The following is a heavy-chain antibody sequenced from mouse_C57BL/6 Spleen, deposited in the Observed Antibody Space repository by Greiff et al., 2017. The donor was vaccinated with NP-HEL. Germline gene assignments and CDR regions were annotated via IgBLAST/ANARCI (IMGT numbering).Heavy chain of an antibody. CDR2: IRNKANNHAT. J-gene: IGHJ1*03. Sequence: LQQSGGGLVQPGGSMKLSCAASGFTFSDAWMDWVRQSPEKGLEWVAEIRNKANNHATYYAESVKGRFTISRDDSKSSVYLQMNSLRAEDTGIYYCTPRGFYGSSHGGYFDVWGTGTTVTVSS. D-gene: IGHD1-1*01. CDR3: TPRGFYGSSHGGYFDV. CDR1: GFTFSDAW. V-gene: IGHV6-6*01.